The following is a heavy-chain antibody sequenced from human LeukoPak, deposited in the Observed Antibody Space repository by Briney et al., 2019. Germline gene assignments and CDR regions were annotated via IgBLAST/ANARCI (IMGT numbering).Heavy chain of an antibody. D-gene: IGHD3-22*01. Sequence: TGGPLRLSCEASGFTFSRYWMHWVRQAPGKGLVWVSRIKSDGKTNYADSVKGRFTISRDNAKNTVSLQMDSLRAEDTGVYYCARAPSEVGGYYPEYFRHWGQGTLVTVSS. CDR1: GFTFSRYW. CDR2: IKSDGKT. CDR3: ARAPSEVGGYYPEYFRH. V-gene: IGHV3-74*01. J-gene: IGHJ1*01.